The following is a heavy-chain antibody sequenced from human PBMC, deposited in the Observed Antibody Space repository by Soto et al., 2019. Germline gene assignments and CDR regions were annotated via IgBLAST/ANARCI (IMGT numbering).Heavy chain of an antibody. V-gene: IGHV4-39*01. Sequence: QLQLQESGPGLVKPSETLSLTCTVSGGSISSSSYYWGWIRQPPGKGLEWIGSIYYSGSTYYNPSLKSRVTISVDTSKNQFSLKLSSVTAADTAVYYCARHRIVLVPAAMRFRWFDPWGQGTLVTVSS. CDR1: GGSISSSSYY. D-gene: IGHD2-2*01. CDR3: ARHRIVLVPAAMRFRWFDP. CDR2: IYYSGST. J-gene: IGHJ5*02.